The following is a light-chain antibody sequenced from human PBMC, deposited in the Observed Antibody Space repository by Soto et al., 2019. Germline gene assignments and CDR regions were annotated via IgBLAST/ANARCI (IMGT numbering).Light chain of an antibody. CDR1: QAIDSW. V-gene: IGKV1-12*01. CDR2: TGS. Sequence: DIQMTQSPSSVSASVGDRVTITCRASQAIDSWLAWYQQKPGEAPKLLIFTGSLLHSGVPPRCSGSGSGTDFTLTISSLQPEDFATYYCQQTLSFPPTFGQGTKV. J-gene: IGKJ1*01. CDR3: QQTLSFPPT.